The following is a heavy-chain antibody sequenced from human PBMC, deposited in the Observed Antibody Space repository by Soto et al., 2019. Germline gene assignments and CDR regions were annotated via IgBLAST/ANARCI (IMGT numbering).Heavy chain of an antibody. CDR1: GGSISSSTYY. V-gene: IGHV4-39*01. CDR2: FFIGGNT. D-gene: IGHD4-17*01. J-gene: IGHJ6*02. CDR3: ATPIHDYGDYFSSLYYYYGMDV. Sequence: PSETLSLTCTVSGGSISSSTYYWGWMRQPPGKGLEWIASFFIGGNTYYNPSLKSRVTISVDTSKNQFSLKLSSVTAADTALYYCATPIHDYGDYFSSLYYYYGMDVWGQGTTVT.